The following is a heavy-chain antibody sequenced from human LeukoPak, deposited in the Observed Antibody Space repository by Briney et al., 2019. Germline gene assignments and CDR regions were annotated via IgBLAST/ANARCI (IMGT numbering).Heavy chain of an antibody. Sequence: PGGSLRLSCAASGFTFSSYWMHWVRQAPGKGLVWVSRINGDGSSTSYADSVKGRFTISRDNAENTLYPQMNSLRAEDTAVYYCANLPSRTIFGVVPEWGQGTLVTVSS. J-gene: IGHJ4*02. CDR1: GFTFSSYW. CDR2: INGDGSST. V-gene: IGHV3-74*01. CDR3: ANLPSRTIFGVVPE. D-gene: IGHD3-3*01.